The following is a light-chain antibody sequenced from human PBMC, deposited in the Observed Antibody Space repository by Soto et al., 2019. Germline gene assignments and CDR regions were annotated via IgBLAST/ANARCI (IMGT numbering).Light chain of an antibody. CDR3: QQRSNWPIT. CDR1: QSVSSY. CDR2: DTS. V-gene: IGKV3-11*01. Sequence: EIVLTQSPATLSLSPGERATLSCRASQSVSSYLAWYQQKPGQAPRLLIYDTSNRATGIPARFSGSGSGTDFTLTISSLEPEDFVVYSCQQRSNWPITFGQGTRLEIK. J-gene: IGKJ5*01.